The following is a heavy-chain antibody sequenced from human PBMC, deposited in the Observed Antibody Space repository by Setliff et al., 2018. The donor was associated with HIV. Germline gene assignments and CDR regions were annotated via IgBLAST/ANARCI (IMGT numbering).Heavy chain of an antibody. D-gene: IGHD5-18*01. CDR2: IYSSGSP. V-gene: IGHV4-39*01. Sequence: SETLSLTCTVYGASISNSNSYWGWIRQPPGKRLEWLGSIYSSGSPSYNPSLSSRLTISVDTSKNHVSLRLSSVTAADTAVYYCARQDSYSYGYNYFDYWGQGTLVTVSS. CDR3: ARQDSYSYGYNYFDY. J-gene: IGHJ4*02. CDR1: GASISNSNSY.